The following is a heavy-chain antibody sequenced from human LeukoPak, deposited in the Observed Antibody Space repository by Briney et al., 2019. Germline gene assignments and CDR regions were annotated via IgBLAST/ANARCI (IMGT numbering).Heavy chain of an antibody. V-gene: IGHV3-64D*09. CDR3: VKGKLPYSSLNQYFFDY. CDR1: GFTFRSYA. CDR2: ISSNGGDT. Sequence: PGGSLRLSCSASGFTFRSYAMHWVRQAPGKGLEYVSAISSNGGDTYYADSVKGRFTISRDNSKNTLYLQMSSLRAEDTAVFYCVKGKLPYSSLNQYFFDYWGQGTLVTVSS. D-gene: IGHD6-13*01. J-gene: IGHJ4*02.